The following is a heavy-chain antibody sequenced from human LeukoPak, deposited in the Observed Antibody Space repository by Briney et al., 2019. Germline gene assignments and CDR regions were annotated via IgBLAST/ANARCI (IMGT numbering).Heavy chain of an antibody. CDR2: ISSSSSYI. D-gene: IGHD3-9*01. J-gene: IGHJ4*02. Sequence: GGSLRLSCAASGFAFSSYSMNWVRQAPGKGLEWVSSISSSSSYIYYADSVKGRFTISRDNAKNSLYLQMNSLRAEDTAVYYCARDHDWAFDLWGQGTLVTVSS. V-gene: IGHV3-21*01. CDR3: ARDHDWAFDL. CDR1: GFAFSSYS.